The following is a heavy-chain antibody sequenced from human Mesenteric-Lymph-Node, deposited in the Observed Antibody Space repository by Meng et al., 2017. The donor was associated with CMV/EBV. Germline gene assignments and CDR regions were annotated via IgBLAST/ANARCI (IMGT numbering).Heavy chain of an antibody. CDR1: GGSFSGYY. J-gene: IGHJ4*02. V-gene: IGHV4-34*01. Sequence: QGQLQQWGAGLLKPSETLSLTCAVHGGSFSGYYWSWIRQPPGKGLEWIGEINHSGSTNYNPSLKSRVTISVDTSKNQFSLKLSSVTAADTAVYYCARHQRWLKSEGGFNYWGQGTLVTVSS. D-gene: IGHD4-23*01. CDR3: ARHQRWLKSEGGFNY. CDR2: INHSGST.